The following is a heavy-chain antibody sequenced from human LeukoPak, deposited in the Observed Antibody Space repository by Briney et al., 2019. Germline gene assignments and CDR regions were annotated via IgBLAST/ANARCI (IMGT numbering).Heavy chain of an antibody. CDR2: IWYDGSNK. CDR3: ADATHDAFDI. V-gene: IGHV3-30*02. CDR1: RFTFSTYG. Sequence: GGSLRLSRAASRFTFSTYGMQWVRQAPGRGLGWVAVIWYDGSNKYYADSVKGRFTISRDNSKNTLYLQMNSLRAEDTAVYYCADATHDAFDIWGQGTMVTVSS. J-gene: IGHJ3*02. D-gene: IGHD1-26*01.